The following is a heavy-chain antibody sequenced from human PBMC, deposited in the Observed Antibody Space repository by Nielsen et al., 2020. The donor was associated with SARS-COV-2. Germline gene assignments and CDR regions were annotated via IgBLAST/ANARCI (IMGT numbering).Heavy chain of an antibody. CDR3: ARVVTYYYDSSGYFDY. D-gene: IGHD3-22*01. J-gene: IGHJ4*02. Sequence: GGSLRLSCAASGFTFSSYSMNWVRQAPGKGLEWVSSISSSSSYIYYADSVKGRFTISRDNAKNSLYLQMNSLRAEDTAVYYCARVVTYYYDSSGYFDYWGQGTLVTVSS. CDR2: ISSSSSYI. V-gene: IGHV3-21*01. CDR1: GFTFSSYS.